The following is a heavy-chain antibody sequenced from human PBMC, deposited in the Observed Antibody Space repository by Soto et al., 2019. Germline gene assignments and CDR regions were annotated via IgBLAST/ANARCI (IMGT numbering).Heavy chain of an antibody. V-gene: IGHV1-2*04. CDR2: INPNSGGT. CDR1: GYTFTGYY. CDR3: ARGVHDSSGWFGY. Sequence: GASGKVSCKASGYTFTGYYMHWVRQAPGQGLEWMGWINPNSGGTNYAQKFQGWVTMTRDTSISTAYMELSRLRSDDTAVYYCARGVHDSSGWFGYWGQGTLGTVSS. J-gene: IGHJ4*02. D-gene: IGHD6-19*01.